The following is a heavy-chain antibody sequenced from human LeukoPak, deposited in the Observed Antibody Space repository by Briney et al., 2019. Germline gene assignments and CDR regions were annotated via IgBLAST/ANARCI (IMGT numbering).Heavy chain of an antibody. D-gene: IGHD3-3*01. CDR2: INHTGST. CDR3: ASTIFGVEKGFDY. CDR1: GGSFSGYY. V-gene: IGHV4-34*01. J-gene: IGHJ4*02. Sequence: SETLSLTCAVYGGSFSGYYWSWIRQPPGKGLEWIGEINHTGSTNYNPSLKSRVTISVDTSKNQFSLKLSSVTAAATAVYYCASTIFGVEKGFDYWGQGTLVTVSS.